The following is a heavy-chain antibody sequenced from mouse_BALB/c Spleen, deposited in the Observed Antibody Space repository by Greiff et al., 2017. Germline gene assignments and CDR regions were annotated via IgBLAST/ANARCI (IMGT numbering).Heavy chain of an antibody. J-gene: IGHJ3*01. CDR3: ARDYRYDDGPFAY. CDR1: GYAFSSSG. Sequence: QVQLQQSGPELVKPGASVKISCKASGYAFSSSGMNWVKQRPGQGLEWIGRIYPGDGDTNYNGKFKGKATLTADKSSSTAYMQLSSLTSVDSAVYFCARDYRYDDGPFAYWGQGTLVTVSA. V-gene: IGHV1-82*01. CDR2: IYPGDGDT. D-gene: IGHD2-14*01.